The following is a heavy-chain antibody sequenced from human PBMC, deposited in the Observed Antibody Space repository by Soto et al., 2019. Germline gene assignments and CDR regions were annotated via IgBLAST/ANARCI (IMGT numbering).Heavy chain of an antibody. CDR3: ARWATVKRSSRFDY. CDR1: GGSISSYY. V-gene: IGHV4-59*01. Sequence: LTCTVSGGSISSYYWSWIRQPPCKGLEWIGYIYYSGSTNYNPSLKSRVTISVDTSKNQLSPKLSSATDADTAVYYCARWATVKRSSRFDYWGQGTLVTVSS. J-gene: IGHJ4*02. CDR2: IYYSGST. D-gene: IGHD4-17*01.